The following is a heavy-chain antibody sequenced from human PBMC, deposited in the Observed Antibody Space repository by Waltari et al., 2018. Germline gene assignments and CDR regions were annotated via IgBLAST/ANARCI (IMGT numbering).Heavy chain of an antibody. J-gene: IGHJ5*02. CDR3: AREVAVAGRKWFDP. Sequence: QVQLVQSGADVKTPGASVQVSCKASGYTFPHYVLRWVRQAPGQGLEWMGWIYTSNGNTNDAQKFRGRVTMTTDTSTTTGYMELRSLRSDDTAVYYCAREVAVAGRKWFDPWGQGTLVTVSS. V-gene: IGHV1-18*01. CDR1: GYTFPHYV. CDR2: IYTSNGNT. D-gene: IGHD6-19*01.